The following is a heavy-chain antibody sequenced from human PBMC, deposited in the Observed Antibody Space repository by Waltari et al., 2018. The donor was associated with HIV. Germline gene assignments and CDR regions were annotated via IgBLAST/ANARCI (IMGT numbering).Heavy chain of an antibody. CDR3: ARGGVSYHDMDV. Sequence: QVQLQESGPGLVRPSQTLSLTCTVSGGSISSAGYYWSWIRQPPGKGLDRIGNIYSSGSNYYNPSLKRRGTISVDTSKNQFSLKLKSVTAADTAVYYCARGGVSYHDMDVWGQGTTVTVSS. J-gene: IGHJ6*02. V-gene: IGHV4-30-4*01. CDR2: IYSSGSN. D-gene: IGHD3-16*01. CDR1: GGSISSAGYY.